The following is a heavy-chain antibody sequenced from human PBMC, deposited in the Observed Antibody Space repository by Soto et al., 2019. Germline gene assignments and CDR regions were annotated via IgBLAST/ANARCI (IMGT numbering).Heavy chain of an antibody. D-gene: IGHD2-2*01. CDR1: GYTLSDHY. Sequence: QVQLVQSGAEVKKPGASVKLSCTASGYTLSDHYIDWLRQAPGERLEWVGAIHPGYGSTNYAEMFRDRITITRVTSTGTVYMELTSLRFDDTAVYYCARDRYLERPGSFDFWGQGTMLSVSS. J-gene: IGHJ4*02. CDR3: ARDRYLERPGSFDF. V-gene: IGHV1-46*01. CDR2: IHPGYGST.